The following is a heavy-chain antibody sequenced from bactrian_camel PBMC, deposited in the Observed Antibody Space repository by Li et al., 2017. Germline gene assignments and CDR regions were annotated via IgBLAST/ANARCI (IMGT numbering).Heavy chain of an antibody. D-gene: IGHD3*01. CDR1: GFTFRTYT. CDR3: AKQLRPPYRRGDYCSASSLDF. V-gene: IGHV3S40*01. Sequence: VQLVESGGGLVQPGGSLRLSCAASGFTFRTYTMTWVRQVPGKGLEWVSAISGGGSATYYVDSVRGRFTISRDNAENTVYLQMNSLKPEDTAMYYCAKQLRPPYRRGDYCSASSLDFWGQGTQVTVS. CDR2: ISGGGSAT. J-gene: IGHJ4*01.